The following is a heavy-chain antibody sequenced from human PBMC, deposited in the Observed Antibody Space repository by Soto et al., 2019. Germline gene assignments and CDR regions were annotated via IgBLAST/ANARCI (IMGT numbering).Heavy chain of an antibody. CDR2: IKKDASEK. V-gene: IGHV3-7*03. J-gene: IGHJ6*02. D-gene: IGHD2-21*01. CDR3: ARDGTDADLDI. CDR1: GFSFTTYG. Sequence: LAGSVTRSYAASGFSFTTYGNSGLNQDTGKGPEWVAKIKKDASEKFYVNSVEGRFTISRDSTKNQLYLQMNSLRAADTAVYYCARDGTDADLDIWGEGT.